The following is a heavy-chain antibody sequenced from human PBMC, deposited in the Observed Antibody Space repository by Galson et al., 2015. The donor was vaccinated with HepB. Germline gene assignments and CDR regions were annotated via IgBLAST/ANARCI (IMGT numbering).Heavy chain of an antibody. CDR3: ARGVGGWFDP. D-gene: IGHD2-2*01. Sequence: SLRLSCAASGFTFNNHAIHWVRQAPGKGLEWVAVIFYDGTKKYYADPVKGRFTISRDKSKNTLYLQMNSLRADDTAVYYCARGVGGWFDPWGQGTLVTVSS. V-gene: IGHV3-30*04. CDR2: IFYDGTKK. J-gene: IGHJ5*02. CDR1: GFTFNNHA.